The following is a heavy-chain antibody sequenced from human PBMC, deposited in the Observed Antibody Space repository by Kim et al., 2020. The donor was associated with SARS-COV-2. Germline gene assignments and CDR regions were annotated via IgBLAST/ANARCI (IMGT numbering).Heavy chain of an antibody. CDR2: IGTAGDT. Sequence: GGSLRLSCAASGFTFSSYDMHWVRQATGKGLEWVSAIGTAGDTYYPGSVKGRFTISRENAKNSLYLQMNSLRAGDTAVYYCARGGYQYTRQINPSYYYYGMDVWGQGTTVTVSS. V-gene: IGHV3-13*04. CDR3: ARGGYQYTRQINPSYYYYGMDV. CDR1: GFTFSSYD. J-gene: IGHJ6*02. D-gene: IGHD6-25*01.